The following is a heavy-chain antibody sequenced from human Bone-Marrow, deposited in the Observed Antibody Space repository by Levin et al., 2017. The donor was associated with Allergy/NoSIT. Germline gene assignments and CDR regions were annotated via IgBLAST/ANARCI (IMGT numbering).Heavy chain of an antibody. CDR1: GFTFTSYA. V-gene: IGHV3-23*01. CDR3: AKALGFCSSTSCSYYMDV. CDR2: ISGSGGST. Sequence: GESLRLSCAASGFTFTSYAMSWVRQAPGKGLEWVSAISGSGGSTYYADSVKGRFTISRNNSEKTLYLQMNSLRAEDTAVYYCAKALGFCSSTSCSYYMDVWGKGTTVTVSS. D-gene: IGHD2-2*01. J-gene: IGHJ6*03.